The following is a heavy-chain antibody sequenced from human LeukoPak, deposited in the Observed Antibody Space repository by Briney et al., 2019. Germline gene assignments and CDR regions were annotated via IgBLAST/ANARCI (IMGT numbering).Heavy chain of an antibody. V-gene: IGHV3-48*04. J-gene: IGHJ3*02. Sequence: GGSLRLSCAASGFTFSSYSMNWVRQAPGKGLEWVSYISSSSSTIYYADSVKGRFTISRDNAKNSLYLQMNSLRAEDTAVYYCARDRPTVVNLDVFDIGAKGTMAPVFS. CDR2: ISSSSSTI. CDR1: GFTFSSYS. D-gene: IGHD4-23*01. CDR3: ARDRPTVVNLDVFDI.